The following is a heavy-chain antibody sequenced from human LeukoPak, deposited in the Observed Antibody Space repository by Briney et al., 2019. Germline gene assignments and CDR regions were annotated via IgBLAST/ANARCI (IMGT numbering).Heavy chain of an antibody. D-gene: IGHD3-10*01. Sequence: SETLSLTCTVSGGSISSYYWSWIRQPPGKGLEWIGYIYYSGSTNYNPSLKSRVTISVDTSKYQFSLKLSSVTAADTAVYYCATSLWLGELLYLPIWGQGTLVTVSS. CDR1: GGSISSYY. CDR3: ATSLWLGELLYLPI. J-gene: IGHJ4*02. V-gene: IGHV4-59*01. CDR2: IYYSGST.